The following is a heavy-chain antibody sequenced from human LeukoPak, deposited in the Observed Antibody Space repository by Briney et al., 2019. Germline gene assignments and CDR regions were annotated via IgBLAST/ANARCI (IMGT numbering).Heavy chain of an antibody. Sequence: QPGGSLRLSCGASGFSFSDYGMHWVRQAPGKGLEWVAFIRYDGSNKYYADSVKGRFTISRDNSKNTLYLQMNSLRAEDTAVYYCAKGASPVYCSSTSCYQHGRTDAFDIWGQGTMVTVSS. CDR1: GFSFSDYG. CDR3: AKGASPVYCSSTSCYQHGRTDAFDI. D-gene: IGHD2-2*01. CDR2: IRYDGSNK. V-gene: IGHV3-30*02. J-gene: IGHJ3*02.